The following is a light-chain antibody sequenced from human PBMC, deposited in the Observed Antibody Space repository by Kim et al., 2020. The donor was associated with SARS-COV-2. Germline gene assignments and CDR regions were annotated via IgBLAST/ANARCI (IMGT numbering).Light chain of an antibody. Sequence: AFLGDRGTLTCRASQGIRNDLGWYQQKPGKAPTRLVYGASTLQSGVPSRFSGSGSGTEFTLTISSLQPEDFATYYCLQHHAYPRTFGQGTKVEIK. CDR1: QGIRND. CDR2: GAS. CDR3: LQHHAYPRT. J-gene: IGKJ1*01. V-gene: IGKV1-17*01.